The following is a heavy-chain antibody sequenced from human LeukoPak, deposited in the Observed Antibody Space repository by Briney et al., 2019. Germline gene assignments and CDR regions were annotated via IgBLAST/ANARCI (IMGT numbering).Heavy chain of an antibody. V-gene: IGHV4-31*03. D-gene: IGHD3-3*01. CDR3: ARGSGYYSWFDP. CDR1: GASITTGGYY. J-gene: IGHJ5*02. Sequence: PSETLSLTCTVSGASITTGGYYWSWIRQHPVKGLGWLAYIYYSGSTYYNPSLKSRVTISIDASENQFSLKLSSVTAADTAVYYCARGSGYYSWFDPWGQGTLVTVSS. CDR2: IYYSGST.